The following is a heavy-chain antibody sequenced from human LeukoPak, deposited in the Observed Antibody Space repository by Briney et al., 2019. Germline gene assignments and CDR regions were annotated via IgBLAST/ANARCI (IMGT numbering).Heavy chain of an antibody. Sequence: GGSLRLSCAGSGFTFSSYALHWVRQAPGKGLEWVAVISYEGRNKYYADSVKGRFSISRDDSKNTVFLQMNSLRSEDTAVYCCARDQLAFSGYDTLFDYWGQGTLVTVSS. CDR1: GFTFSSYA. CDR2: ISYEGRNK. V-gene: IGHV3-30*04. CDR3: ARDQLAFSGYDTLFDY. J-gene: IGHJ4*02. D-gene: IGHD5-12*01.